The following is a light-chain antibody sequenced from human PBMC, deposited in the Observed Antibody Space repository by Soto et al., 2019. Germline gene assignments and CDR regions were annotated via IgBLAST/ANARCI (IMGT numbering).Light chain of an antibody. CDR3: TSYTTRRLYV. J-gene: IGLJ1*01. CDR2: DVS. Sequence: QSVLTQPASVSGSPGQSITISCTGTSSDVGAYEYVSWYQQHPGKAPKLLIYDVSNRPSGVSTRFSGSKSGNTASLTISGLQAEDEGDYYCTSYTTRRLYVFGSGTKVHRP. CDR1: SSDVGAYEY. V-gene: IGLV2-14*03.